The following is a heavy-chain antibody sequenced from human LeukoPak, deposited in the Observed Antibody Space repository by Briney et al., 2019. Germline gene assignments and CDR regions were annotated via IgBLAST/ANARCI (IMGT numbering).Heavy chain of an antibody. CDR1: GGTFISYA. D-gene: IGHD6-19*01. CDR3: ARDGAVAGYFDY. J-gene: IGHJ4*02. CDR2: IIPIFGTA. Sequence: SSVTVSCXASGGTFISYAISWVGQAPGQGLEWMGGIIPIFGTANYAQKLQGRVTITADESKSTAYMELSSLRSEDTAVYYCARDGAVAGYFDYWGQGTLVTVSS. V-gene: IGHV1-69*13.